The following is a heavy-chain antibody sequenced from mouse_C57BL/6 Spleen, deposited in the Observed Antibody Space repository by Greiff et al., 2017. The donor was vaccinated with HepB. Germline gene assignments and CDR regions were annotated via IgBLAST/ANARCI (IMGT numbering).Heavy chain of an antibody. CDR1: GFTIKDYY. D-gene: IGHD2-2*01. CDR2: IDPEDGET. CDR3: DRFYYGYLGAMDY. Sequence: EVKLQESGAELVKPGASVKLSCTASGFTIKDYYMHWVKQRTEQGLEWIGRIDPEDGETKYAPKFQGKATITADTSSNTAYLQLSSLTSEDTAVYYCDRFYYGYLGAMDYWGQGTSVTVSS. J-gene: IGHJ4*01. V-gene: IGHV14-2*01.